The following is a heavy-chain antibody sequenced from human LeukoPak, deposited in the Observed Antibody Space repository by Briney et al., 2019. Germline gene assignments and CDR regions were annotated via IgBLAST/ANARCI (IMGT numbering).Heavy chain of an antibody. CDR3: ASMGHDYVWGSYRFAYYFDY. J-gene: IGHJ4*02. CDR2: ISAYNGNT. V-gene: IGHV1-18*01. Sequence: WASVKVSCKASGYTFTSYGISWVRQAPGQGLEWMGWISAYNGNTNYAQKLQGRVTMTTDTSTSTAYMELRSLRSDDTAVYYCASMGHDYVWGSYRFAYYFDYWGQGTLVTVSS. D-gene: IGHD3-16*02. CDR1: GYTFTSYG.